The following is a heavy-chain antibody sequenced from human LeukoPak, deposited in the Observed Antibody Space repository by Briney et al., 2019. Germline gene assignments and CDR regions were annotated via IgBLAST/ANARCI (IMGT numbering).Heavy chain of an antibody. D-gene: IGHD3-22*01. V-gene: IGHV3-33*06. Sequence: GRSLRLSCAASGFNFSSYGMHWVRQAPGKGLEWVAVIWYDGSNKYYADSVKGRFTISRDNSKNTLYLQMNSLRAEDTAVYYCAKDLGYYDSSGAFDIWGQGTMVTVSS. CDR2: IWYDGSNK. CDR1: GFNFSSYG. CDR3: AKDLGYYDSSGAFDI. J-gene: IGHJ3*02.